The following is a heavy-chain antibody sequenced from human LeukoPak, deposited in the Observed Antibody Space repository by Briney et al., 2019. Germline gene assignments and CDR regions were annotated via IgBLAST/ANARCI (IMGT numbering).Heavy chain of an antibody. Sequence: ASVKVSCKASGYTFTGYYMHWVRQAPGQGLEWMGWINPNSGGTNYAQKFQGRVTMTRDTSISTAYMELRSLRSDDTAVYYCARGSRDRGVVVAASFDYWGQGTLVTVSS. CDR3: ARGSRDRGVVVAASFDY. CDR2: INPNSGGT. CDR1: GYTFTGYY. J-gene: IGHJ4*02. D-gene: IGHD2-15*01. V-gene: IGHV1-2*02.